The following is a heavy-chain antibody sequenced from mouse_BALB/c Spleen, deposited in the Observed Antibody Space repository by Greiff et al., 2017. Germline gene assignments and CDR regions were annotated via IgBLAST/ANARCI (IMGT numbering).Heavy chain of an antibody. J-gene: IGHJ2*01. D-gene: IGHD4-1*01. CDR1: GFTFSSYA. V-gene: IGHV5-9-4*01. CDR2: ISSGGSYT. Sequence: EVMLVESGGGLVKPGGSLKLSCAASGFTFSSYAMSWVRQSPEKRLEWVAEISSGGSYTYYPDTVTGRFTISRDNAKNTLYLEMSSLRSEDTAMYYCARDITGTLDYWGQGTTLTVSS. CDR3: ARDITGTLDY.